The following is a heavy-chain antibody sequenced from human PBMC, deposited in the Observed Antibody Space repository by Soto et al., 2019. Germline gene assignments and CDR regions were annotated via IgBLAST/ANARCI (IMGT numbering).Heavy chain of an antibody. V-gene: IGHV3-64*01. J-gene: IGHJ6*03. Sequence: EVQLAESGGGLVQPGGSLRLSCAASGFTLSGYAMDWVRQAPGKGLEYVSGISSNGVGTYYANSVQGRFTISRDNSKNTVYLQRGSLRRKDVAVYYCVRRARPDLYYREVWGKGTTVTFS. D-gene: IGHD6-6*01. CDR3: VRRARPDLYYREV. CDR1: GFTLSGYA. CDR2: ISSNGVGT.